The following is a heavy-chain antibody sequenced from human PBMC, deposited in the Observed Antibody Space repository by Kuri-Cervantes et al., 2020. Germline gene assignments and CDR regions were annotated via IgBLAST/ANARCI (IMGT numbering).Heavy chain of an antibody. Sequence: ASVKVSCKASGGTFSSYAISWVRQAPGQGLEWMGWMNPKNGNTGYAQKFQGRVIMTGNTSIRTAYMDLSSLRSDDTAVYYCARDVKRYSSGRAPFDYWGQGTLVTVSS. CDR3: ARDVKRYSSGRAPFDY. J-gene: IGHJ4*02. V-gene: IGHV1-8*02. D-gene: IGHD6-19*01. CDR2: MNPKNGNT. CDR1: GGTFSSYA.